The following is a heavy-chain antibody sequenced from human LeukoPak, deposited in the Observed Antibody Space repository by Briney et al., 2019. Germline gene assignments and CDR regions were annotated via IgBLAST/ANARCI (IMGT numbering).Heavy chain of an antibody. Sequence: SETLSLTCTVSGGSISSRSYCWGWIRQPPGKGLEWIGSICYSVTTYYNPSLKSRFTISVDTSKNQFSLKLNSVVAADTAVYYCATSDSPGIFDYWGQGTLVTVSS. D-gene: IGHD2-21*02. J-gene: IGHJ4*02. CDR2: ICYSVTT. CDR3: ATSDSPGIFDY. CDR1: GGSISSRSYC. V-gene: IGHV4-39*07.